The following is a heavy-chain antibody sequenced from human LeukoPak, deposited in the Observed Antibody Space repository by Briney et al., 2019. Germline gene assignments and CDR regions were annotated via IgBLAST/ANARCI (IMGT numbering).Heavy chain of an antibody. CDR2: IIPIFGTA. CDR3: VRSSGYYYDSSGTSGNWFDP. J-gene: IGHJ5*02. V-gene: IGHV1-69*13. CDR1: GGTFSSYA. D-gene: IGHD3-22*01. Sequence: EASVKVSCKASGGTFSSYAISWVRQAPGQGLEWMGGIIPIFGTANYAQKFKGRVTITADESTSTAYMELSSLRSEDTAVYYCVRSSGYYYDSSGTSGNWFDPWGQGTLVTVSS.